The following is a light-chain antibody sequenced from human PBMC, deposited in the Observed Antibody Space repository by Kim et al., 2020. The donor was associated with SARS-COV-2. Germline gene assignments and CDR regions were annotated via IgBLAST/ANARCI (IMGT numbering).Light chain of an antibody. Sequence: SVSPGERATRSCRSSQNVSSYLAWCQQKPGQAPRPLIYDASNRATGIPARFSGSGSGTDITLAISSLEPEDFAVYYCQQRSNWPLTFGGGTKLEI. CDR3: QQRSNWPLT. CDR2: DAS. J-gene: IGKJ4*01. CDR1: QNVSSY. V-gene: IGKV3-11*01.